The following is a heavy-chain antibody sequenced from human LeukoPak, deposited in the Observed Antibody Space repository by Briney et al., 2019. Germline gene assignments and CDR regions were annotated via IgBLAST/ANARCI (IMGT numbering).Heavy chain of an antibody. CDR3: ATGHSSGWFDY. J-gene: IGHJ4*02. D-gene: IGHD6-19*01. CDR1: GGSISGDY. V-gene: IGHV4-59*01. Sequence: PSETLSLTCTVPGGSISGDYWSWIRQPPGKGLEWIGYISYSATTNYNPSLKSRVRFSIDTSKNQFSLKLTSVSAADTSVYFCATGHSSGWFDYWGQGTLVSVSS. CDR2: ISYSATT.